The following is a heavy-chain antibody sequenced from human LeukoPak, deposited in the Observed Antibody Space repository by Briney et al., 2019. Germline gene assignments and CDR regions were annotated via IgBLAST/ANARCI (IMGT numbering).Heavy chain of an antibody. CDR3: AREADYYDSSGYRPFDI. J-gene: IGHJ3*02. CDR2: INPNSGGT. D-gene: IGHD3-22*01. Sequence: GASVKVSCKASGYTFTGYYMHWVRQAPGQGLEWMGRINPNSGGTNYAQKFQGRVTMTRDTSISTACMELSRLRSDDTAVYYCAREADYYDSSGYRPFDIWGQGTMVTVSS. CDR1: GYTFTGYY. V-gene: IGHV1-2*06.